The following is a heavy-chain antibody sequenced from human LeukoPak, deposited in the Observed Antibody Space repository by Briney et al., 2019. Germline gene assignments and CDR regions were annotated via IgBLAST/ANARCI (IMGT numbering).Heavy chain of an antibody. D-gene: IGHD6-19*01. CDR1: GFTFSSYW. CDR2: IKQDGSEK. J-gene: IGHJ4*02. Sequence: GGSLRLSXAASGFTFSSYWMSWVCQAPGKGLEWVANIKQDGSEKYYVDSVKGRFTISRDNAKNSLYLQMNSLRAEDTAVYYCARDTQSSSGWIEGYFDYWGQGTLVTVSS. V-gene: IGHV3-7*01. CDR3: ARDTQSSSGWIEGYFDY.